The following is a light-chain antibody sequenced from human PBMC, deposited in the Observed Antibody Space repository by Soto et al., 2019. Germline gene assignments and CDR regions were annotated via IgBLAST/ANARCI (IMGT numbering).Light chain of an antibody. J-gene: IGKJ5*01. CDR3: QQYNKWPIT. CDR2: KAS. V-gene: IGKV1-5*03. CDR1: QGISSY. Sequence: DIQMTQSPSTLSGSVGDRVTITCRASQGISSYLAWYQQKPGKAPKLLIYKASSLESGVPSRFSGSGSGTEFTLTISSLQSEDSAFYYCQQYNKWPITFGQGTRVEIK.